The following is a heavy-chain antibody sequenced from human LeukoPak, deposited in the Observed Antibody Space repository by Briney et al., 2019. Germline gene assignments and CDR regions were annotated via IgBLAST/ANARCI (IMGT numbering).Heavy chain of an antibody. CDR2: IYYSGST. CDR3: ARLAGNWFDP. V-gene: IGHV4-59*01. Sequence: SETLSLTCTVSGGSISSYYWSWIRQPPGKGLEWIGYIYYSGSTNYNPSLKSRVTISVDTSKNQFSLKLSSVTAADTAVYYCARLAGNWFDPWGQGTLVTVSS. D-gene: IGHD6-13*01. J-gene: IGHJ5*02. CDR1: GGSISSYY.